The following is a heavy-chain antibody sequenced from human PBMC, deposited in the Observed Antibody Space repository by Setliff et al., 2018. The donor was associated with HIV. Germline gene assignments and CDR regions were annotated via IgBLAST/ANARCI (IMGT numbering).Heavy chain of an antibody. V-gene: IGHV3-30*03. J-gene: IGHJ6*03. CDR1: GFTFNDFS. CDR2: ISYDGSYI. Sequence: GGSLRLSCAASGFTFNDFSMNWVRQAPGKGLEWVAFISYDGSYIYYADSMKGRFTISRDNSKNTLYLQMSSLRAEDTAVYYCARDHSNPVFYYYYYMDVWGKGTTVTVSS. D-gene: IGHD4-4*01. CDR3: ARDHSNPVFYYYYYMDV.